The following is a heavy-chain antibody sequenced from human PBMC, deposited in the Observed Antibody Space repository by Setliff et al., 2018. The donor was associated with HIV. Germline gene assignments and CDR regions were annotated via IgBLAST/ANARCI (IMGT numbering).Heavy chain of an antibody. V-gene: IGHV4-34*01. J-gene: IGHJ4*02. Sequence: PSETLSLTCAVYGGSFSDYYWNWIREPPGKGLEWIGEINHSGSTNYNPSLKSRVTISLDTSKNQFSLKLSSVTAADTAVYYCARHDSGGYYSLDYWGQGTLVTVSS. CDR1: GGSFSDYY. CDR3: ARHDSGGYYSLDY. CDR2: INHSGST. D-gene: IGHD3-22*01.